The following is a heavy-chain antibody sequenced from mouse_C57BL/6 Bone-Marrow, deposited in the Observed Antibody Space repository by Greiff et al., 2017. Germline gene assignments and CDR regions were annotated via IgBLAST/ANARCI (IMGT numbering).Heavy chain of an antibody. Sequence: VQLVESGPGLVQPSQSLSITCTASGFSLTSYGVHWVRQSPGKGLEWLGVIWSGGSTDNNAEFMSRLSITKDNSTGHVFFKMNSLQADDTAIYYCAKNSGLWTWFAYWGQGTLVTVSA. CDR2: IWSGGST. J-gene: IGHJ3*01. V-gene: IGHV2-5*01. D-gene: IGHD3-1*01. CDR1: GFSLTSYG. CDR3: AKNSGLWTWFAY.